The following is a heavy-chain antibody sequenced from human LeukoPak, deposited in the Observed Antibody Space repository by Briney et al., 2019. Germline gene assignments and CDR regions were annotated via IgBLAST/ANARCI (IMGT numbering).Heavy chain of an antibody. CDR2: ISYDGSNY. Sequence: GGSLRLSCAASGFTFSSYSMNWVRQAPGKGLEWVAVISYDGSNYYHADSVKGRFTISRDNSKNTLYLQMNSLRAEDTAVYSCARDVSGYYSFDYWGQGTLVTVSS. J-gene: IGHJ4*02. V-gene: IGHV3-30*03. CDR3: ARDVSGYYSFDY. CDR1: GFTFSSYS. D-gene: IGHD3-22*01.